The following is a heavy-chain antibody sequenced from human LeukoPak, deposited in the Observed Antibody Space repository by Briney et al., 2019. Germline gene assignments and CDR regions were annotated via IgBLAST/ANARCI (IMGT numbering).Heavy chain of an antibody. CDR1: GFTFSSYA. CDR3: AKGRLWFGEFLDY. D-gene: IGHD3-10*01. J-gene: IGHJ4*02. CDR2: ISGSGGST. Sequence: GGSLRLSCAASGFTFSSYAMSWVRQAPRKGLEWVSAISGSGGSTYYADSVKGRFTISRDNSKNTLYLKVNSLRAEDTAVYSVAKGRLWFGEFLDYWGQGTLVTVSS. V-gene: IGHV3-23*01.